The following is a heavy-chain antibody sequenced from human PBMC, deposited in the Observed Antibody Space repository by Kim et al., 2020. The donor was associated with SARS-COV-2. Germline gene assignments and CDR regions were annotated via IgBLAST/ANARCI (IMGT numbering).Heavy chain of an antibody. CDR1: GFTFSAYD. D-gene: IGHD3-16*01. CDR3: VRDRMGGAFDM. Sequence: GGSLRLSCATSGFTFSAYDMNWVLQAPGKGLEWLSFITKSSTTIYYADSVEGRFTISRDNAKNSLFLQMNSLGDEDTALYYCVRDRMGGAFDMWGQGTMVTVSS. V-gene: IGHV3-48*02. CDR2: ITKSSTTI. J-gene: IGHJ3*02.